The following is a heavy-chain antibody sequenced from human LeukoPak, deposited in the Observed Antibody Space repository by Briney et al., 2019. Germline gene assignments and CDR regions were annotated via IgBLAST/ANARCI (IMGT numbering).Heavy chain of an antibody. CDR2: ISPDGSDI. J-gene: IGHJ4*02. CDR1: GLNITKYW. D-gene: IGHD2-2*01. V-gene: IGHV3-7*04. CDR3: VRGSSSN. Sequence: GGSLRLSCAVSGLNITKYWMSWVRQAPGKRLEWVANISPDGSDIQGLDSVRDRFTVSRDNARNSLYLEMNRLRVEDTAIYYCVRGSSSNWGQGTLVTVSS.